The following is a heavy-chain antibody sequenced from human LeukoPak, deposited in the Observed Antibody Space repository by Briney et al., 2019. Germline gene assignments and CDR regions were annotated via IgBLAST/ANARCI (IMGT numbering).Heavy chain of an antibody. V-gene: IGHV3-21*01. Sequence: PGGSLRLSCAASGFTFSSYSMNWVRQAPGKGLEWVSSISSSSSYIYYADSVKGRFTISRDNAKNSLYLQMNSLRAEDTAVYYRARVGIYYYDSSGPQVYWGQGTLVTVSS. CDR2: ISSSSSYI. D-gene: IGHD3-22*01. CDR1: GFTFSSYS. J-gene: IGHJ4*02. CDR3: ARVGIYYYDSSGPQVY.